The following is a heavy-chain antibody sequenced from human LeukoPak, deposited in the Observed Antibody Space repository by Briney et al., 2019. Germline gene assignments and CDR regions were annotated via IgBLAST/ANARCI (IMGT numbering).Heavy chain of an antibody. D-gene: IGHD5-18*01. J-gene: IGHJ4*02. CDR3: ARDREARRFGYSYGLFDY. CDR2: ISAYNGNT. V-gene: IGHV1-18*01. CDR1: GYTVTSYV. Sequence: SSVKVSCKASGYTVTSYVISWVRQAPGQGLEGLGWISAYNGNTNYQQKLQGRVTMTTDTSTTTAYMELRSLRSDDTAVYYCARDREARRFGYSYGLFDYWGQGTLVTVSS.